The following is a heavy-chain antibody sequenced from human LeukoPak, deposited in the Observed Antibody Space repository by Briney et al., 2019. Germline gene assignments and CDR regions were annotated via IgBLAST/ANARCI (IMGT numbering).Heavy chain of an antibody. CDR1: GFTFSDYY. D-gene: IGHD3-10*01. J-gene: IGHJ3*02. CDR2: ISSSGSTI. Sequence: GGSLRLSCAASGFTFSDYYMSWIRQAPGKGLEWVSYISSSGSTIYYADSVKGRFTISRDNAKNSLYLQMNSLRAEDTAVYYCARDESITMVRGASPNAFDIWGQGTMVTVSS. CDR3: ARDESITMVRGASPNAFDI. V-gene: IGHV3-11*01.